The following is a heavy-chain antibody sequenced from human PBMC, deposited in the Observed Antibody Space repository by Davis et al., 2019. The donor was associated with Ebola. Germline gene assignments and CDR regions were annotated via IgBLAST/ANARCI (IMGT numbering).Heavy chain of an antibody. J-gene: IGHJ5*02. CDR1: GGSISSGDYY. Sequence: MPSETLSLTCTVSGGSISSGDYYWSWIRQPAGKGLEWIGRIYPSGSTNYNPSLKSRVTMSVDTSKNQFSLKLSSVTAADTAVYYCARDPFSNWFDPWGQGTLVTVSS. CDR3: ARDPFSNWFDP. CDR2: IYPSGST. V-gene: IGHV4-61*02.